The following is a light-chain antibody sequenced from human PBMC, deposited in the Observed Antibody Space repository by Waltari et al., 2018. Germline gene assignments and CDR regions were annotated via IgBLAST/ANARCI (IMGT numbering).Light chain of an antibody. CDR2: GS. CDR1: SNNLGRYA. CDR3: STWDYSLSAWV. J-gene: IGLJ3*02. V-gene: IGLV1-36*01. Sequence: QSALTQEASVSGTVGQKVTLSCTGNSNNLGRYALDCYQQISHGAPKIVMFGSSLPSGIPDRFSGSKSGTTASLTISVLQPEDEADYYCSTWDYSLSAWVFGGGTKLTVL.